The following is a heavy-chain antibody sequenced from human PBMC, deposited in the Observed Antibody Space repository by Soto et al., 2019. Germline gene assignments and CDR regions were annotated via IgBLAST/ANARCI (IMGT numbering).Heavy chain of an antibody. CDR3: ARPASGYVDDAFDI. D-gene: IGHD5-12*01. J-gene: IGHJ3*02. CDR2: IYYSGST. V-gene: IGHV4-39*01. CDR1: GGSISSSSYY. Sequence: SETLSLTCTVSGGSISSSSYYWGWIRQPPGKGLEWIGSIYYSGSTYYNPSLKSRVTISVDTSKNQFSLKLSSVTAADTAVYYCARPASGYVDDAFDIWGQGTMVTVS.